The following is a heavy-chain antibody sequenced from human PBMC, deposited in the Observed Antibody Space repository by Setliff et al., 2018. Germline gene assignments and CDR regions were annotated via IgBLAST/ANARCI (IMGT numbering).Heavy chain of an antibody. Sequence: PGESLKISCGASGFTYNNCWVSWVRQAPGKGLEWLASINPDGSEKYYVDSVKGRFTISRDNAKNSLSLQMNSLRTEDTAVYYCFGAGTCSYWGQGTQVTDSS. CDR3: FGAGTCSY. D-gene: IGHD3-10*01. CDR2: INPDGSEK. J-gene: IGHJ4*02. V-gene: IGHV3-7*01. CDR1: GFTYNNCW.